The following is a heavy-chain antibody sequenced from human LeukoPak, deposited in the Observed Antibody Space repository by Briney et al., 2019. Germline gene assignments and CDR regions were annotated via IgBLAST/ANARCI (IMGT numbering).Heavy chain of an antibody. V-gene: IGHV3-74*01. J-gene: IGHJ5*02. Sequence: GGSLRLSCVASGLTFSTSWMHWVRQTPGKGLEWLCRITSDGSTTYYANSVRSRLTISRDNAKNTLYLQMRSLRADDTGVYFCARALTWIESWFDPWGQGALVTVSS. CDR1: GLTFSTSW. CDR2: ITSDGSTT. D-gene: IGHD5-12*01. CDR3: ARALTWIESWFDP.